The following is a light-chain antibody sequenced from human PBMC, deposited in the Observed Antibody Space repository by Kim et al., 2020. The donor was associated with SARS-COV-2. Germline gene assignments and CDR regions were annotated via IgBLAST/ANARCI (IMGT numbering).Light chain of an antibody. V-gene: IGKV1-33*01. CDR1: QVIRKF. J-gene: IGKJ5*01. Sequence: DIQMTQSPSSLSASVGDRVTITCQATQVIRKFLNWYQQRPGKAPNLLIYDVSNLQTGVPSRFSGSGYGTKFTLTISSLQPEDFATYYCQQNDDFPITFGQGTRLEIK. CDR3: QQNDDFPIT. CDR2: DVS.